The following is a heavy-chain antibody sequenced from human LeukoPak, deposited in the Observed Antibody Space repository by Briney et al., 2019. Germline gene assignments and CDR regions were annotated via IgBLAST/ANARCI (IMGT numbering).Heavy chain of an antibody. D-gene: IGHD3-22*01. J-gene: IGHJ4*02. V-gene: IGHV4-34*01. CDR1: GGSFSGYY. CDR3: ASFAPDSSGGGVDI. CDR2: INHSGST. Sequence: SETLSLTCAVYGGSFSGYYWSWIRQPPDKGLEWIGEINHSGSTNYNPSLKSRVTISVDTSKNQFSLKLSSVTAADTAVYYCASFAPDSSGGGVDIWGQGTLVTVSS.